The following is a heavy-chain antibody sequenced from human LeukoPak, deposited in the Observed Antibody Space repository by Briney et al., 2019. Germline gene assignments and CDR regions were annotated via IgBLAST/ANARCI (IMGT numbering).Heavy chain of an antibody. V-gene: IGHV3-30-3*01. CDR2: ISYDGSNK. D-gene: IGHD4-17*01. Sequence: GGSLRLSCAASGFTFSSYAMHWVRQAPGKGLEWVAVISYDGSNKYYADSVKGRFTISRDNSKNTLYLQMNSLRAEDTAVYYCARGPTTVTTKYYYYYYMDVWGKGTTVTVSS. CDR3: ARGPTTVTTKYYYYYYMDV. CDR1: GFTFSSYA. J-gene: IGHJ6*03.